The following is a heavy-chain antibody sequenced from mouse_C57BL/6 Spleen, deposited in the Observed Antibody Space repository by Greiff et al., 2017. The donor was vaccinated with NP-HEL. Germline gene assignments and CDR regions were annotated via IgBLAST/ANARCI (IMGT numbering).Heavy chain of an antibody. J-gene: IGHJ2*01. Sequence: VQLQQSGAELVMPGASVKLSCKASGYTFTSYWMHWVKQRPGQGLEWIGEIDPSDSYTNYNQKFKGKSTLTVDKSSSTAYMQLSSLTSEDSAVYYCARGGLPLYFDYWGQGTTLTVSS. CDR1: GYTFTSYW. CDR3: ARGGLPLYFDY. CDR2: IDPSDSYT. D-gene: IGHD2-4*01. V-gene: IGHV1-69*01.